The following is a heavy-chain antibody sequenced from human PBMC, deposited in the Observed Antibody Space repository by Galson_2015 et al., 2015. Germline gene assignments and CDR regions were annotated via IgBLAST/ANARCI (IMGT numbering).Heavy chain of an antibody. D-gene: IGHD1-26*01. CDR2: ITYDGSNK. J-gene: IGHJ4*01. Sequence: SLRLSCAASGFTFSSFWMHWVRQAPGKELEWVAGITYDGSNKYHADSVKGRFTISRDNSKSTLFLQMNSLRAGDTAVYYCAKGCIVGASVAAYVDCCGRGTVVTVSS. CDR3: AKGCIVGASVAAYVDC. V-gene: IGHV3-30*18. CDR1: GFTFSSFW.